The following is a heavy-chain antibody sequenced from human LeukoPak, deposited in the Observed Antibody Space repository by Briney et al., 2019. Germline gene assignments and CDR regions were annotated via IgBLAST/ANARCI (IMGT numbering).Heavy chain of an antibody. Sequence: SETLSLTCTVSGGSISSYYWSWIRQPPGKGLEWIGYIYYSGSTNYNPSLKSRVTIPVDTSKNQFSLKLSSVTAADTAVYYCARRGYSGYGDFDYWGQGTLVTVSS. J-gene: IGHJ4*02. CDR2: IYYSGST. CDR1: GGSISSYY. CDR3: ARRGYSGYGDFDY. V-gene: IGHV4-59*01. D-gene: IGHD5-12*01.